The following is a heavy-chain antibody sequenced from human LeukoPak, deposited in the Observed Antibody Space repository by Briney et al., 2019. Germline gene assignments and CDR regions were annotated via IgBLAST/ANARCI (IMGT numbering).Heavy chain of an antibody. CDR2: ISSSSSYI. Sequence: PGGSLRLSCAASGLTFSSYSMNWVRQAPGKGLEWVSSISSSSSYIYYADSVKGRFTISRDNAKNSLYLQMNSLRAEDTAVYYCASASLESSWFQYYYYGMDVWGQGTTVTVSS. CDR3: ASASLESSWFQYYYYGMDV. V-gene: IGHV3-21*01. CDR1: GLTFSSYS. J-gene: IGHJ6*02. D-gene: IGHD6-13*01.